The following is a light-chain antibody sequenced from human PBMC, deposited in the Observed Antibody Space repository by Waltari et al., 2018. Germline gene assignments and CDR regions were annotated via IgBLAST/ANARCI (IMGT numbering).Light chain of an antibody. Sequence: QSPLTQPASVSGSPGQSITISCTGTSSDIGFYKLVSWYQHYPGKAPKVMIYEVTKRPTVVSNRFSGSKSGNTASLTISGLQAEDEADYYCFSYAGTSSGVFGTGTKVTVL. CDR2: EVT. V-gene: IGLV2-23*02. CDR1: SSDIGFYKL. CDR3: FSYAGTSSGV. J-gene: IGLJ1*01.